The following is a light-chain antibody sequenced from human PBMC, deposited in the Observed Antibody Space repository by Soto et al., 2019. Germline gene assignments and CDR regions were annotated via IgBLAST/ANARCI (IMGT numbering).Light chain of an antibody. Sequence: EIVLTQSPATRSLSPGEISTLSCRASQSVSSYLAWYQQKTGQAPRLLIYDASNRATGIPARFSGSGSGTDFTLTISSLEPEDFAVYYCQQRSNWPPTFGPGTKVDIK. J-gene: IGKJ3*01. CDR3: QQRSNWPPT. CDR2: DAS. V-gene: IGKV3-11*01. CDR1: QSVSSY.